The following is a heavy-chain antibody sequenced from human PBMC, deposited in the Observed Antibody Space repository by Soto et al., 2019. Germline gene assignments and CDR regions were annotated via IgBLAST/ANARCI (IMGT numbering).Heavy chain of an antibody. CDR3: ARVTTLPGSRDWFDP. V-gene: IGHV4-30-4*01. CDR2: IYYSGST. CDR1: GGSIISGDYY. J-gene: IGHJ5*02. Sequence: SETLSLTCTVSGGSIISGDYYWSWIRQPPGKGLEWIGYIYYSGSTYYNPSLKSRVTISVDTSKNQFSLKLSSVTAADTAVYYCARVTTLPGSRDWFDPWGQGTLVTVSS. D-gene: IGHD4-4*01.